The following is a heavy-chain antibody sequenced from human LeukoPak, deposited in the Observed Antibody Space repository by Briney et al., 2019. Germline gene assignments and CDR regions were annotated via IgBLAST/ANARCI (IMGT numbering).Heavy chain of an antibody. CDR3: AREGSSIQLWFRGFDY. J-gene: IGHJ4*02. CDR2: INPSGGST. V-gene: IGHV1-46*01. D-gene: IGHD5-18*01. CDR1: GYTFTNYY. Sequence: ASVKVSCKASGYTFTNYYMHWVRQAPGQGLEWMGIINPSGGSTSYAQKFQGRVTMTRDTSTSTVYMELSSLRSEDTAEYYCAREGSSIQLWFRGFDYWGQGTLVTVSS.